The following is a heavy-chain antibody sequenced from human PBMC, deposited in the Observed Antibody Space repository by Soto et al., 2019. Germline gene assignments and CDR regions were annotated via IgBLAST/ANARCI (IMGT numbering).Heavy chain of an antibody. V-gene: IGHV4-4*02. CDR2: IYHSGST. CDR3: ARSGSPTQYFDY. Sequence: SETLSLTCAVSSGSISSSNLWSWVRQPPGKGLEWIGEIYHSGSTNYNPSLKSRVTISVDKSKNQFSLKLSSVTAADTAVYYCARSGSPTQYFDYWGQGTLVTVSS. J-gene: IGHJ4*02. D-gene: IGHD3-10*01. CDR1: SGSISSSNL.